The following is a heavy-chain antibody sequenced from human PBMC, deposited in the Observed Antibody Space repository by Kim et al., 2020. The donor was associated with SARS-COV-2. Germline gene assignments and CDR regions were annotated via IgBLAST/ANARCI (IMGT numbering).Heavy chain of an antibody. J-gene: IGHJ6*03. CDR3: ARDSYYDIFRYYYYYMDV. CDR1: GYTFTSYD. V-gene: IGHV1-3*01. D-gene: IGHD3-9*01. Sequence: ASVKVSCKASGYTFTSYDMHWVRQAPGQRLEWMGRINAGNGNTKYSQKFQGRVTITRDTSASTAYMELSSLRSEDTAVYYCARDSYYDIFRYYYYYMDVWGQGTTVTVSS. CDR2: INAGNGNT.